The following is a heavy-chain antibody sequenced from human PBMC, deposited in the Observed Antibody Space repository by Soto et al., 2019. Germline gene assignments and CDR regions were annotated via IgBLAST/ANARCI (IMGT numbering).Heavy chain of an antibody. CDR2: IYYSGST. V-gene: IGHV4-31*03. CDR1: GGSISSGGYY. Sequence: PSETLSLTCTVSGGSISSGGYYWSWIRQHPGKGLEWIGYIYYSGSTYYNPSLKSRVTISVDTSKNQFSLKLSSVTAADTAVYYCARGAAGGTRAEYFDYWGQGTLVTVSS. J-gene: IGHJ4*02. D-gene: IGHD2-15*01. CDR3: ARGAAGGTRAEYFDY.